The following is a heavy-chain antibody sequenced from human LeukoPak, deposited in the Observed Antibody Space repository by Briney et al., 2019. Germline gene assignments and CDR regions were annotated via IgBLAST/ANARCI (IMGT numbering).Heavy chain of an antibody. J-gene: IGHJ4*02. D-gene: IGHD6-19*01. CDR1: GFSFSSYA. CDR3: ASTGYSSGWYEGPDY. CDR2: IYSGGST. V-gene: IGHV3-53*01. Sequence: GGSLRPSCAASGFSFSSYAMTWVRQAPGKGLEWVSVIYSGGSTYYADSVKGRFTISRDNSKNTLYLQMNSLRAEDTAVYYCASTGYSSGWYEGPDYWGQGTLVTVSS.